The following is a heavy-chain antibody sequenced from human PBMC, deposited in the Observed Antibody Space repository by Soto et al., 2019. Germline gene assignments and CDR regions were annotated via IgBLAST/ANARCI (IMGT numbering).Heavy chain of an antibody. CDR1: GFTFSSYD. Sequence: GGSLRLSCAASGFTFSSYDMHWVRQATGKGLEWVSAIGTAGDTYYPGSVKGRFTISRENAKNSLYLQMNSLRAGDTAVYYCARDRGYRSEMDVWAKGTKVTGSS. J-gene: IGHJ6*04. CDR2: IGTAGDT. CDR3: ARDRGYRSEMDV. D-gene: IGHD3-10*01. V-gene: IGHV3-13*01.